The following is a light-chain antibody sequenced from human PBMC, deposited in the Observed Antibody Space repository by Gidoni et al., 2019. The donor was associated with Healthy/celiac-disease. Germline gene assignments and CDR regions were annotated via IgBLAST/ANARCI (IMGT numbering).Light chain of an antibody. CDR1: SSNIGSNY. Sequence: QSVLTQPPSASGTPGQRVTISCSGSSSNIGSNYVYWYQQLPGTATRLLIYRNNQQPSGVPYRFSGSKSGTSASLAISGLRSEDGADYYCAAWDDSLSGPVFGGGTKLTVL. CDR3: AAWDDSLSGPV. V-gene: IGLV1-47*01. CDR2: RNN. J-gene: IGLJ2*01.